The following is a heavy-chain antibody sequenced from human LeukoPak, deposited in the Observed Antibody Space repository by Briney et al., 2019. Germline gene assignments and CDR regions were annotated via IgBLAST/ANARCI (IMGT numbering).Heavy chain of an antibody. CDR2: IYHSGST. J-gene: IGHJ5*02. CDR3: ARQRIAVAGRFDP. V-gene: IGHV4-38-2*01. CDR1: GYSISSGYY. D-gene: IGHD6-19*01. Sequence: SETLSLTCAVSGYSISSGYYWGWIRQPPGKGLEWIGSIYHSGSTYYNPSLKSRVTISVDTFKNQFSLKLSSVTAADTAVYYCARQRIAVAGRFDPWGQGTLVTVSS.